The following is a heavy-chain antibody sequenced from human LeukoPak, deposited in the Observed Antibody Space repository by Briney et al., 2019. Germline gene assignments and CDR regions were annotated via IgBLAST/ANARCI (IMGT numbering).Heavy chain of an antibody. CDR2: IYYSGSI. CDR1: GGSISTSSYY. Sequence: SETLSLTCIVSGGSISTSSYYWGWIRQPPGKGLEWIGNIYYSGSIYYNPSLKNRVTISVDTSKKQFSLKLSSVTAADTAVYFCATSDVTDDDFFHYWGQGTLVTVSS. V-gene: IGHV4-39*07. D-gene: IGHD4-17*01. CDR3: ATSDVTDDDFFHY. J-gene: IGHJ4*02.